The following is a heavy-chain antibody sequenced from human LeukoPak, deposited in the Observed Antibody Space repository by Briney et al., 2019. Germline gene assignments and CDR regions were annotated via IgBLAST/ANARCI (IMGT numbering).Heavy chain of an antibody. CDR1: GYSISSGYY. Sequence: SETLSLTCTVSGYSISSGYYWGWIRQPPGKGLEWIGNIYHSGSTYYNPSLKSRVTISVDTSKNQFSLKLSSVTAADTAVYYCARGPLGWSSSWYRLGGVIWFDPWGQGTLVTVSS. V-gene: IGHV4-38-2*02. J-gene: IGHJ5*02. CDR3: ARGPLGWSSSWYRLGGVIWFDP. CDR2: IYHSGST. D-gene: IGHD6-13*01.